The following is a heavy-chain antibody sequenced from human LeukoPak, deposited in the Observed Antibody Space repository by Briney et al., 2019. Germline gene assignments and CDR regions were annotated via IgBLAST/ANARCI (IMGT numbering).Heavy chain of an antibody. CDR1: GGSFSGYY. Sequence: SETLSLTCAVYGGSFSGYYWSWIRQPPGKGLEWIGEINHSGSTNYNPSLKSRVTISVDTSKNQFSLKLSSVTAADTAVYYCARVTGSGSYYKFSYYYMDVWGKGTTVTISS. V-gene: IGHV4-34*01. CDR3: ARVTGSGSYYKFSYYYMDV. CDR2: INHSGST. D-gene: IGHD3-10*01. J-gene: IGHJ6*03.